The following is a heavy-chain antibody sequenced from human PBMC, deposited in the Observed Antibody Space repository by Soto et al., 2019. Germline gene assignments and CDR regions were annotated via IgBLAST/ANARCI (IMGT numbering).Heavy chain of an antibody. CDR2: IGTAGDT. J-gene: IGHJ6*04. Sequence: EVQLVESGGGLVQPGGSLRLSCAASGFTFSSYDMHWVRLATGKGLEWVSAIGTAGDTYYPGSVKGRFTISRENAKNSLYLQMNSLRAGDTAVYYCARAERGLIRFLEWLLYSPPDVWGKGTTVTVSS. CDR1: GFTFSSYD. CDR3: ARAERGLIRFLEWLLYSPPDV. D-gene: IGHD3-3*01. V-gene: IGHV3-13*01.